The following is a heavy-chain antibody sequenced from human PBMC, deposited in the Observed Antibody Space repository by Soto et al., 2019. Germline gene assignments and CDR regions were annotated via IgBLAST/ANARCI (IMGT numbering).Heavy chain of an antibody. D-gene: IGHD7-27*01. J-gene: IGHJ5*02. V-gene: IGHV4-39*01. CDR2: IYYSGST. CDR3: ARHAELTGFYDNWFDP. Sequence: SETLSLTCTVSGGSISSSSYYWGWIRQPPGKGLEWIGSIYYSGSTYYNPSLKSRVTISVDTSKNQFSLKLSSVTAADTAVYYCARHAELTGFYDNWFDPWGQGTLVTVSS. CDR1: GGSISSSSYY.